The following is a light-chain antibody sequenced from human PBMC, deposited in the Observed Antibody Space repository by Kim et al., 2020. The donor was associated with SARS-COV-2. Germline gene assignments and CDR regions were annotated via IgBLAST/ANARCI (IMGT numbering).Light chain of an antibody. Sequence: LAPRLLISDASNRATGIPDRFRGSGSGTDFTLTITRLEPEDFALYYCQQYNTPPTFGQGPRLEIK. J-gene: IGKJ5*01. CDR2: DAS. CDR3: QQYNTPPT. V-gene: IGKV3D-20*01.